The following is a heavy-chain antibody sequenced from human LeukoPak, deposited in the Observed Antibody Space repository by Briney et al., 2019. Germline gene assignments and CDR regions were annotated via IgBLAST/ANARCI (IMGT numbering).Heavy chain of an antibody. V-gene: IGHV3-30-3*01. CDR2: IAYDGSNK. Sequence: GGSLRLSCAASGFTFSNYAMHWVRQAPGKGLEWVAVIAYDGSNKYYADSVKGRFTISRDNSKNTLYLQMNSLRAEDTAVYYCATRGMMLVPQTIRGYYMDVWGKGTTVTVSS. CDR3: ATRGMMLVPQTIRGYYMDV. CDR1: GFTFSNYA. J-gene: IGHJ6*03. D-gene: IGHD3-16*01.